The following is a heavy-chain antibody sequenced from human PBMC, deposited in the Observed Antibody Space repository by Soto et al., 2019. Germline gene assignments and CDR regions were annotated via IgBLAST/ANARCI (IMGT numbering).Heavy chain of an antibody. V-gene: IGHV2-26*04. Sequence: QVTGKESGPVLVKPTETLTLTCTVSGFSLSNAGLGVSWIRQPPGKALEWLAHIFSNDEKSYSTSLKSRLTISNDTSKSQVVLIMTNMDPVDTATYYCASTYSTSWYWFDPWGQGTLVTVSS. D-gene: IGHD6-13*01. CDR1: GFSLSNAGLG. CDR2: IFSNDEK. CDR3: ASTYSTSWYWFDP. J-gene: IGHJ5*02.